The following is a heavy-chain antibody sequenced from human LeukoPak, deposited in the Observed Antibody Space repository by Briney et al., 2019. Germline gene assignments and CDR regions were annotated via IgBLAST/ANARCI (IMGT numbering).Heavy chain of an antibody. CDR1: GGSISSYY. CDR3: ARFNYYDSSGHFDY. Sequence: SETLSLTCTVSGGSISSYYWSWIRQPAGKGLEWIGRIYTSGSTNYNYNPSLKSRVTMSVDTSKNQFSLKLSSVTAADTAVYYCARFNYYDSSGHFDYWGQGTLVTVSS. D-gene: IGHD3-22*01. J-gene: IGHJ4*02. V-gene: IGHV4-4*07. CDR2: IYTSGST.